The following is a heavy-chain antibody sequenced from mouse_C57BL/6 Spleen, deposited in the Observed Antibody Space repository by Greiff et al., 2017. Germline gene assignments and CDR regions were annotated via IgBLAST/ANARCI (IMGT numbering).Heavy chain of an antibody. V-gene: IGHV3-8*01. D-gene: IGHD1-1*01. CDR3: ARYHYYGSSHWYFDV. CDR1: GYSITSDY. CDR2: ISYSGST. Sequence: DVKLQESGPGLAKPSQTLSLTCSVTGYSITSDYWNWIRKFPGNKLEYMGYISYSGSTYYNPSLKSRISITRDTSKNQYYLQLNSVTTEDTATYYCARYHYYGSSHWYFDVWGTGTTVTVSS. J-gene: IGHJ1*03.